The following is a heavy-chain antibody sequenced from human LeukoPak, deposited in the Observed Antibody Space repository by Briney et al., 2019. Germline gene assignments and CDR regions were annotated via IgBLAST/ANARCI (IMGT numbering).Heavy chain of an antibody. D-gene: IGHD3-22*01. CDR2: TYYRSKWYN. CDR1: GDSASSNSAA. J-gene: IGHJ4*02. V-gene: IGHV6-1*01. Sequence: SQTLSLTCAISGDSASSNSAAWNWIRQSPSRGLEWLGRTYYRSKWYNDYAVSVKSRITINPDTSKNQFSLQLNSVTPEDTAVYYCAREETWYYDSSGYRAFDYWGQGTLVTVSS. CDR3: AREETWYYDSSGYRAFDY.